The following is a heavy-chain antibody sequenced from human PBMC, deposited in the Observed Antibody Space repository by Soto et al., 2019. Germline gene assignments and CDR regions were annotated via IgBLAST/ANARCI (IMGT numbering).Heavy chain of an antibody. Sequence: QVQLVQSGAEVKKPGASVKVSCKASGYTFTSYGISWVRQAPGQGLEWMGWISAYNGNTNYAQKLQGRGTMTTDTSTSTAYMELRSLRSDDTAVYYCARDQGYCSSTSCRWFDPWGQGTLVTVSS. CDR2: ISAYNGNT. V-gene: IGHV1-18*01. D-gene: IGHD2-2*01. J-gene: IGHJ5*02. CDR3: ARDQGYCSSTSCRWFDP. CDR1: GYTFTSYG.